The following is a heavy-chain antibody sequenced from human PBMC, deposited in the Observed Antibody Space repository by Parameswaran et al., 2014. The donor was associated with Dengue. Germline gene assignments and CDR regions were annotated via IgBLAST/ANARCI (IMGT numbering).Heavy chain of an antibody. CDR2: INAGNGNT. Sequence: WVRQAPGQRLEWMGWINAGNGNTKYSQKFQGRVTITRDTSASTAYMELSSLRSEDTAVYYCARDRTVGRAYGSGSYPYWGQGTLVTVSS. V-gene: IGHV1-3*01. D-gene: IGHD3-10*01. CDR3: ARDRTVGRAYGSGSYPY. J-gene: IGHJ4*02.